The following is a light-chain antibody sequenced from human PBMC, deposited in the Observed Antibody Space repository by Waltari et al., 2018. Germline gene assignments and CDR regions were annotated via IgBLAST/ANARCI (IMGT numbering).Light chain of an antibody. V-gene: IGKV3-15*01. CDR1: QSVDNN. Sequence: EVLMTQSPATLSVSPGERATLPYRASQSVDNNLAWYQQKNGQAPRLLIYGASTRATGVPASLSGSASGTEFTLTISNLQSADFAVYFCQQYNNWHWTFGQGTRVEI. J-gene: IGKJ1*01. CDR2: GAS. CDR3: QQYNNWHWT.